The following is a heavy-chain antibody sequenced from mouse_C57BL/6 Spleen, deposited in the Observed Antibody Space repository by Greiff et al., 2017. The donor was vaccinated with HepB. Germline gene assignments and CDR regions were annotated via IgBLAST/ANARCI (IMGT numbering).Heavy chain of an antibody. V-gene: IGHV2-2*01. CDR2: IWSGGST. Sequence: VQLQQSGPGLVQPSQSLSITCTVSGFSLTSYGVHWVRQSPGKGLEWLGVIWSGGSTDYNAAFISRLSISKDNSKSQVFFKMNSLQADDTAIYYCARAYYSTHWYFDVWGTGTTVTVSS. D-gene: IGHD2-5*01. J-gene: IGHJ1*03. CDR1: GFSLTSYG. CDR3: ARAYYSTHWYFDV.